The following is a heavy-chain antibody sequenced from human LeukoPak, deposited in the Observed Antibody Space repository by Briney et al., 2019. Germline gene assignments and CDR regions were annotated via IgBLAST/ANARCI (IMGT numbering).Heavy chain of an antibody. J-gene: IGHJ3*02. D-gene: IGHD3-22*01. V-gene: IGHV3-48*03. CDR3: ARDGSYYDSRTGAFDI. CDR2: ISSSGSTI. CDR1: GFTFRRHA. Sequence: PGGSLRLSCAAFGFTFRRHAMSWVRQAPGKGLEWVSYISSSGSTIYYADSVKGRFTISRDNAKNSLYLQMNSLRAEDTAVYYCARDGSYYDSRTGAFDIWGQGTMVTVSS.